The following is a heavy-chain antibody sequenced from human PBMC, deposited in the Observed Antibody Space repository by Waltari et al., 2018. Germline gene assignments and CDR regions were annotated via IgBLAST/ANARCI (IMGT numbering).Heavy chain of an antibody. V-gene: IGHV1-3*01. CDR1: GYTFTSYA. CDR2: INAGNGNT. J-gene: IGHJ5*02. CDR3: ARDEYFDWLSPLIDP. Sequence: QVQLVQSGAEVKKPGASVKVSCKASGYTFTSYAMHWVRQAPGQRLEWMGWINAGNGNTKYSQKFQGRVTITRDTSASTAYMELSSLRSEDTAVYYCARDEYFDWLSPLIDPWDQGTLVTVSS. D-gene: IGHD3-9*01.